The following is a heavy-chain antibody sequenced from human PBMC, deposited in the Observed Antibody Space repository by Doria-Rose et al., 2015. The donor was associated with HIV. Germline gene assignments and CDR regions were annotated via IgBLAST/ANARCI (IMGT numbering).Heavy chain of an antibody. CDR1: GVSLSSPGMG. V-gene: IGHV2-26*01. Sequence: SGPVLVKPTETLTLTCTVSGVSLSSPGMGVSWIRQPPGKALEWLANIFSDDERSYKTSRKGRLTISRGTSKSQVVLTMTDMGPVDTATYYCARIKSSRWYHKYYFDFWGQGTLVIVSA. CDR2: IFSDDER. CDR3: ARIKSSRWYHKYYFDF. J-gene: IGHJ4*02. D-gene: IGHD6-13*01.